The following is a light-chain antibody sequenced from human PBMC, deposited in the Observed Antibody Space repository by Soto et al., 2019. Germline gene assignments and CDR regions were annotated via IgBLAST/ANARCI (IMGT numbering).Light chain of an antibody. Sequence: QSALTQPASVSGSPGQSITISCTGTSSDVGGYNYVSWYQQHPGKAPKLMIYDVSNRPSGVSNRFSGSKSGNTASLTISGLQAEDEADYYCSSYTSSRGVVFGGRTKLTVL. CDR3: SSYTSSRGVV. CDR2: DVS. V-gene: IGLV2-14*01. CDR1: SSDVGGYNY. J-gene: IGLJ2*01.